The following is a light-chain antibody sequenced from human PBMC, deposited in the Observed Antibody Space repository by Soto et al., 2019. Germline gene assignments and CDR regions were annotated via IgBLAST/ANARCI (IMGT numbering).Light chain of an antibody. J-gene: IGKJ5*01. CDR2: DPS. CDR3: QPRRT. Sequence: EIVLTQSPATLSLSAGERATLSCRASQRISNYLAWYQHSPGRAPRLLIDDPSKRATGIPDRFSGSGSGTDFTPSISSLEPEDFAVYYCQPRRTFGQGTRLEIK. CDR1: QRISNY. V-gene: IGKV3-11*01.